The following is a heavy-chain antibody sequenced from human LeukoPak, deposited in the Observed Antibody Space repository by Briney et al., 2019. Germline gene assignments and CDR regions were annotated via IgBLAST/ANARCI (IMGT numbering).Heavy chain of an antibody. V-gene: IGHV4-39*01. CDR3: ARLPLLDHSGYYSI. CDR1: GDSVSSGSYY. J-gene: IGHJ4*02. Sequence: SETLSLTCTVSGDSVSSGSYYWGWIRQPPGKGLEWIGNMMYSGNTYHNPSLKSRVFMSVDRSKNQFSLELNSVTATDTAVYYCARLPLLDHSGYYSIWGQGTLVTDSS. D-gene: IGHD3-22*01. CDR2: MMYSGNT.